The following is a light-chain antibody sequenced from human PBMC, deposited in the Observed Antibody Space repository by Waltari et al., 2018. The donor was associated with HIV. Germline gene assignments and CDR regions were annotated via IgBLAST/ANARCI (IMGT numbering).Light chain of an antibody. J-gene: IGLJ2*01. CDR2: DVT. CDR3: CSYAGSRSVV. CDR1: SSYVESYNL. V-gene: IGLV2-23*02. Sequence: QSALTQPASGSGSPRQSITISFTGTSSYVESYNLVSWYQQHPGKAPNLILYDVTKRPSGVPNRFSGSKSGNTASLTISGLQTEDEADYDCCSYAGSRSVVFGGGTMLTVL.